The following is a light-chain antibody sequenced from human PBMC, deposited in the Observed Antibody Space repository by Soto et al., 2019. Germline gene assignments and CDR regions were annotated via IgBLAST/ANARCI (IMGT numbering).Light chain of an antibody. J-gene: IGLJ1*01. CDR1: SSDAGGDNY. CDR2: EVN. CDR3: SSYAGSSNV. Sequence: QSVLTQPPSASGSPGQSVAISCTGTSSDAGGDNYVSWYQQHPGKAPKLMIYEVNKRPSGVPDRFSGSKSGNTASLTVSRLQGEDEADDYCSSYAGSSNVFGSGTKVTV. V-gene: IGLV2-8*01.